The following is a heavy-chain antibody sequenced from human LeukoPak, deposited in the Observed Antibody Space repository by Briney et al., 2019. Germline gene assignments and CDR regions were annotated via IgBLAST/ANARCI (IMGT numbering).Heavy chain of an antibody. CDR1: GYSFTSYW. D-gene: IGHD6-13*01. J-gene: IGHJ5*02. Sequence: GESLKISCKASGYSFTSYWIGWVRQMPGKGLEWMGIICPGDSDTRYSPSFQGQVTISADKSISTAYLQWSSLKASDTAMYYCAITYSSSWYGNWFDPWGQGTLVTVSS. CDR2: ICPGDSDT. CDR3: AITYSSSWYGNWFDP. V-gene: IGHV5-51*01.